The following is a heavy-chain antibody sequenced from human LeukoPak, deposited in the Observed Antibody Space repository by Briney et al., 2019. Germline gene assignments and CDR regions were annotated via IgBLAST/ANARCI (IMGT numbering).Heavy chain of an antibody. J-gene: IGHJ4*02. CDR3: ARVAYCVSDCHRPIDF. CDR1: GFTFSDHY. Sequence: HPGGSLRLSCAASGFTFSDHYMDWVRQAPGKGLEWVGRSRNRAKTYTIEYAASVKGRFTISRDEANDSLFLQMNSLKTEDTAVYYCARVAYCVSDCHRPIDFWGQGTLATVSS. CDR2: SRNRAKTYTI. D-gene: IGHD2-21*02. V-gene: IGHV3-72*01.